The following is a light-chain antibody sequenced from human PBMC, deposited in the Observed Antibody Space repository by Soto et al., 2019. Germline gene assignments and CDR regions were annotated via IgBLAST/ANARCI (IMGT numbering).Light chain of an antibody. J-gene: IGKJ1*01. V-gene: IGKV1-39*01. Sequence: DIQMTQSPSSLSASVGDRVTITCRASENVNNYLNWFQQRSGRAPKLLIFAASRLQSGAPSRFSGSGSGTDFTLTISSLQPDDFAVYYCQQCFITPLAFGQGTKVEI. CDR3: QQCFITPLA. CDR1: ENVNNY. CDR2: AAS.